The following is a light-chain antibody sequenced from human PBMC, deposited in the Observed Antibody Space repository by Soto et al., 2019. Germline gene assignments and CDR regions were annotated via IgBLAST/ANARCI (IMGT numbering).Light chain of an antibody. CDR1: SSNIGAGYD. CDR2: GNS. Sequence: QSVLTQPPSVSGVQGQRVTISCTGSSSNIGAGYDVHWYQQLPGTAPKLLIYGNSNRPSGVPDRFSGSKSGTSASLAITGLQAEDEADYYCQSYDSSQSGYVFGTGTKVTVL. V-gene: IGLV1-40*01. CDR3: QSYDSSQSGYV. J-gene: IGLJ1*01.